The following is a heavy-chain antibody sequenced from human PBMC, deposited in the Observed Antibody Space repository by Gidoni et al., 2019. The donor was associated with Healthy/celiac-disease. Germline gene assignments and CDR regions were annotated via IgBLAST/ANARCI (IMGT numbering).Heavy chain of an antibody. J-gene: IGHJ4*02. Sequence: EVQLVESGGGLVQPGGSLRLSCAASGFTFSSYSMNWVRQAPGKGLEWVSYISSSSSTIYYADSVKGRFTISRDNAKNSLYLQMNSLRAEDTAVYYCASADYDFWSGYPHPFDYWGQGTLVTVSS. CDR1: GFTFSSYS. V-gene: IGHV3-48*01. CDR2: ISSSSSTI. CDR3: ASADYDFWSGYPHPFDY. D-gene: IGHD3-3*01.